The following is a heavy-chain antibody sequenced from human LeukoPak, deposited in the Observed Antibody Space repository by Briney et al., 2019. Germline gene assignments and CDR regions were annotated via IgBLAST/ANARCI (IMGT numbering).Heavy chain of an antibody. J-gene: IGHJ5*02. V-gene: IGHV4-4*07. CDR2: MFASGST. D-gene: IGHD6-13*01. CDR3: ARGFQYSSSWYGGFDP. CDR1: GGSISSFY. Sequence: SETLSLTCTVSGGSISSFYWNWIRQPAGKGLEWIGRMFASGSTIYNPSLTSRVTMSVDASKNHIHLSLSSVTAADTAVYYCARGFQYSSSWYGGFDPWGQGILVTVSS.